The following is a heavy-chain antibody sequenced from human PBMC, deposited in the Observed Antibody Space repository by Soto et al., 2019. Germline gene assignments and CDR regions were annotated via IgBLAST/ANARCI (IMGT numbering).Heavy chain of an antibody. CDR2: INHSGST. Sequence: SETLSLTCVVYGESFSGYYWSWIRHSPGKGLVWTGEINHSGSTNYNPSLKSRVTISVDTSKNQFSLKLDSVTAADTAVYFCARRMVRGVIVHYYYYMDVWGKGTTVTVSS. CDR1: GESFSGYY. J-gene: IGHJ6*03. D-gene: IGHD3-10*01. V-gene: IGHV4-34*01. CDR3: ARRMVRGVIVHYYYYMDV.